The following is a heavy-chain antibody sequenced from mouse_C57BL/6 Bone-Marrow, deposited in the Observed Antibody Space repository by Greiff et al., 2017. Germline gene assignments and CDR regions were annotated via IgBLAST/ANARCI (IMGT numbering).Heavy chain of an antibody. CDR1: GYTFTSYW. CDR2: IIPSSGYT. V-gene: IGHV1-7*01. CDR3: ARGGITSDYFDY. D-gene: IGHD1-3*01. Sequence: QVQLQQSGAELAKPWPSVSLSCKVSGYTFTSYWVHRVKQRPGQGLEWIGYIIPSSGYTKYNQKFKNKATLTADKSTSTAYMQLSSLTYEDSAVYYCARGGITSDYFDYWGQGTTLTVSS. J-gene: IGHJ2*01.